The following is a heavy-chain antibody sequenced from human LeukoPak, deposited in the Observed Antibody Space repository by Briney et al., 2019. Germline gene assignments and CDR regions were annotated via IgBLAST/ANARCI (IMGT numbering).Heavy chain of an antibody. J-gene: IGHJ6*03. Sequence: GGSLRLSCAASEFTFNNYWMSWVRQAPGKGLEWVANIKQDGSEKYYVDSVKGRFTISRDNAKNSLFLQMSSLRADDTAIYYCARAGELRYMDVWGKGTAVTVSS. CDR1: EFTFNNYW. CDR2: IKQDGSEK. V-gene: IGHV3-7*01. CDR3: ARAGELRYMDV. D-gene: IGHD3-16*01.